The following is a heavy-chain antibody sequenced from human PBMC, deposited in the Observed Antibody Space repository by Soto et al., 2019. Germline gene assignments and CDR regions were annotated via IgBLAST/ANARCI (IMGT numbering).Heavy chain of an antibody. CDR3: ARAHAPTLPFDY. Sequence: QVQLQESGPGLVKPSETLSLTCTVSGGSIRNVYWSWIRQPPGKGLEWIGFIYHSGNTKYNPSLKSRVTVSIDTSNNQFSLSLKSVTAADTAVYFYARAHAPTLPFDYWGQGTLVTVSS. CDR1: GGSIRNVY. CDR2: IYHSGNT. V-gene: IGHV4-59*01. D-gene: IGHD2-15*01. J-gene: IGHJ4*02.